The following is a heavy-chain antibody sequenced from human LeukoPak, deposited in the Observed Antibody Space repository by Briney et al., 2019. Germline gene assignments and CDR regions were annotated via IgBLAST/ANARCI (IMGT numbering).Heavy chain of an antibody. J-gene: IGHJ5*02. CDR1: GFTFSNYS. V-gene: IGHV3-23*01. CDR3: AKDMPYFAWAP. D-gene: IGHD3-9*01. Sequence: GGSLRLSCAASGFTFSNYSMSWVRQAPGKGLEWVSVINISGDNNYYADSVKGRFTISRDNSKDTLYLQMNSLKAEDTAVYYCAKDMPYFAWAPGAQGTLVTVSS. CDR2: INISGDNN.